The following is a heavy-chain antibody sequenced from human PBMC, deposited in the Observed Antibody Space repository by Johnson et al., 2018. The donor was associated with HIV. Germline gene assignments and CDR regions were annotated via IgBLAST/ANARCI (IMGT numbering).Heavy chain of an antibody. CDR1: GFTVSSNY. CDR2: ISGSGYKT. J-gene: IGHJ3*02. Sequence: VQLVESGGGLIQPGGSLRLSCAASGFTVSSNYMSWVRQAPGKGLEWVSVISGSGYKTFHADSVKGRFTISRDNSKNTLYLQMNSLRAEDTAVYYCAWMATIRNYLIDEDAFDNWGQGTMVTVSS. V-gene: IGHV3-53*01. CDR3: AWMATIRNYLIDEDAFDN. D-gene: IGHD5-24*01.